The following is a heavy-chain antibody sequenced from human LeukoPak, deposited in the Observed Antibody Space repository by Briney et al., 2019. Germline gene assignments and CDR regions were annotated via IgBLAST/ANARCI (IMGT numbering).Heavy chain of an antibody. J-gene: IGHJ4*02. Sequence: GGSLRLSCGASGFTFDDYWMSWVRQAPGQGLEWVANINQDGSEKYYLDSAKGRFTISRDNARNSLYLQVNSLRAEDTAVYYCAKDIVGGGDDYWGQGTLAIVSS. D-gene: IGHD2-21*02. CDR3: AKDIVGGGDDY. V-gene: IGHV3-7*01. CDR2: INQDGSEK. CDR1: GFTFDDYW.